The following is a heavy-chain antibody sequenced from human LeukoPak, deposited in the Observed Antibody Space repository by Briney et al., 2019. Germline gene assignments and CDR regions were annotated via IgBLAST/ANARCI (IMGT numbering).Heavy chain of an antibody. V-gene: IGHV3-23*01. CDR1: GFTFSSYA. CDR3: AKAPHPIYYDSSGTYYFDY. CDR2: ISGSGGST. D-gene: IGHD3-22*01. Sequence: PGGSLRLSCAASGFTFSSYAMTWVRQAPGKGLEWVSVISGSGGSTYYADSVKGRFIISRDNSKNTLYLQVNSLRAEDTAVYYCAKAPHPIYYDSSGTYYFDYWGQGTLVTVSS. J-gene: IGHJ4*02.